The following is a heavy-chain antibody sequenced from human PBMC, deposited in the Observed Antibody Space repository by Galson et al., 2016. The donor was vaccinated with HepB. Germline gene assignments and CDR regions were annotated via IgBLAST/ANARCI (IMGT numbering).Heavy chain of an antibody. J-gene: IGHJ3*02. D-gene: IGHD3-9*01. V-gene: IGHV1-18*01. Sequence: SVKVSCKASGYMFTSYGFSWVRQAPGQGLEWMGWISAYNGNTKYAQKVQGRVTLTTDTSTSTAYMDLRSLRYDDTAVYYCARDHVGPSYYDILTGYPHDAFGIWGQGTMVTVSS. CDR1: GYMFTSYG. CDR2: ISAYNGNT. CDR3: ARDHVGPSYYDILTGYPHDAFGI.